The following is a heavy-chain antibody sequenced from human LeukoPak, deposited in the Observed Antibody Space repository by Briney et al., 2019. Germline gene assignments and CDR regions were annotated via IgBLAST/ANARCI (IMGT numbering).Heavy chain of an antibody. CDR3: ARDNGGDIVY. Sequence: GGSLRLSCAASGFPFSDYYMSWIRQAPGKGLEWVSFISSGGTTIHYADSVKGRFTISRDNAKNSLFLQMNSLRAEDAAVYYCARDNGGDIVYWGQGTLVTVSS. J-gene: IGHJ4*02. D-gene: IGHD2-15*01. CDR2: ISSGGTTI. V-gene: IGHV3-11*01. CDR1: GFPFSDYY.